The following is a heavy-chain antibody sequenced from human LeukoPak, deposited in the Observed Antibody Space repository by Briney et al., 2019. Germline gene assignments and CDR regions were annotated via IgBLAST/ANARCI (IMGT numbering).Heavy chain of an antibody. CDR3: GRAGQVPKDRFIDI. J-gene: IGHJ6*03. CDR2: ISWNSGII. V-gene: IGHV3-9*01. Sequence: PGGSLRLSCAASGFTFDDYAMHWVRQAPGKGLEWVSGISWNSGIIGYADSVKGRFTISRDNAKNSRFLQMNILSAEDTVVYYCGRAGQVPKDRFIDIWGKGNPVTVSS. D-gene: IGHD2-15*01. CDR1: GFTFDDYA.